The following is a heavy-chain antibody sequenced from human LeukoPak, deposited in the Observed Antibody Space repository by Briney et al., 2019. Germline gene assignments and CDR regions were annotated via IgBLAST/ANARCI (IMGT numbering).Heavy chain of an antibody. V-gene: IGHV4-34*01. J-gene: IGHJ3*02. Sequence: GSLRLSCAASGFTFSSYAMSWIRQPPGKGLEWIGEINYSGSPNYNPSLKSRVTISVDTSKKQFSLKLSSVTAADTAVYYCARSGYSYGADAFDIWGQGTMVTVSS. CDR1: GFTFSSYA. D-gene: IGHD5-18*01. CDR2: INYSGSP. CDR3: ARSGYSYGADAFDI.